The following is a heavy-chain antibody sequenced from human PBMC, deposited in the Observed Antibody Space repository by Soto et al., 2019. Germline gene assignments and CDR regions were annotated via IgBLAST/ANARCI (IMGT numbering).Heavy chain of an antibody. CDR2: IVVGSGNT. D-gene: IGHD6-13*01. CDR3: AANPGYSNSWYILGDSFDI. CDR1: GFTFTISA. V-gene: IGHV1-58*01. Sequence: SVKVSCKASGFTFTISAVQWVRQARGQRLEWIGWIVVGSGNTNSAQKFQERVTITRDMSTSTAYMELSSLRSEDTAVYYCAANPGYSNSWYILGDSFDIWGQGTMVTVSS. J-gene: IGHJ3*02.